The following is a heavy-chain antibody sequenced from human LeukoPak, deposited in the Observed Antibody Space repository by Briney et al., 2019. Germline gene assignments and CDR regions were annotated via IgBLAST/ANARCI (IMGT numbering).Heavy chain of an antibody. CDR1: GFTFSDYY. J-gene: IGHJ4*02. V-gene: IGHV3-11*01. Sequence: GGSLRLSCAASGFTFSDYYMSWIRQAPGKGLEWVSYISSSGSTIYYADSVKGRFTISRDNAKNSLYLQMNSLRAEDTAVYYCARYKVSGYSSSWYVGDYWGQGTLVTVSS. CDR2: ISSSGSTI. CDR3: ARYKVSGYSSSWYVGDY. D-gene: IGHD6-13*01.